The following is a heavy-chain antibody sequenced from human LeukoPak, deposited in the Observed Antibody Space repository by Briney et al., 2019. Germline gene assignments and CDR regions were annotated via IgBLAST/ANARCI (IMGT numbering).Heavy chain of an antibody. V-gene: IGHV4-4*02. CDR2: IHPSGEI. J-gene: IGHJ4*02. Sequence: SETLSLTCGVSGGSISSSNWWSWVRQPPGKGLEWIGEIHPSGEINYNPSLKNRVTISLDKSKNQFSLKMTSVTAADTAIYYCARGKQQLVPPFDYWGQGALVTVSS. CDR3: ARGKQQLVPPFDY. CDR1: GGSISSSNW. D-gene: IGHD6-13*01.